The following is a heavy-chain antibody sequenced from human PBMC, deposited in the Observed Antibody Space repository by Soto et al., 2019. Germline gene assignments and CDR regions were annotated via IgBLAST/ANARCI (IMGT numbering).Heavy chain of an antibody. D-gene: IGHD1-7*01. CDR3: TTMSPTTAAFDI. CDR1: GFTFSNAW. Sequence: GGSLRLSCAASGFTFSNAWMSWVGQAPGKGLEWVGRIKSKTDGGTTDYAAPVKGRFTISRDDSKNTLYLQMNSLKTEDTAVYYCTTMSPTTAAFDIWGQGTMVTVSS. J-gene: IGHJ3*02. CDR2: IKSKTDGGTT. V-gene: IGHV3-15*01.